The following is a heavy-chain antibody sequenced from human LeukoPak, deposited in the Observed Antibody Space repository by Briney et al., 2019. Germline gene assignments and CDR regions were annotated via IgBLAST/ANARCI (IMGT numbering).Heavy chain of an antibody. D-gene: IGHD6-13*01. CDR1: GGSISSGGYY. CDR3: ARVRGSSRYWFDP. V-gene: IGHV4-31*03. J-gene: IGHJ5*02. Sequence: PSQTLSLTCTVSGGSISSGGYYWSWIRRHPGKGLEWIGYIYYSGSTYYNPSLKSRVTISVDTSKNQFSLKLSSVTAADTAVYYCARVRGSSRYWFDPWGQGTLVTVSS. CDR2: IYYSGST.